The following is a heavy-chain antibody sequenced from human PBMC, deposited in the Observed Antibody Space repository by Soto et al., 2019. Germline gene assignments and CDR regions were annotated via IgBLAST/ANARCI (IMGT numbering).Heavy chain of an antibody. Sequence: QVQLVQSGAEVKKPGSSVKVSCKASGGTFSSYTISWVRQAPGQGLEWMGRIIPILGIANYAQKFQGRVTITADKSTSTAYMELSSLRSEDTALYYCARAGWGYYFFDIWGQGTMVTVSS. J-gene: IGHJ3*02. V-gene: IGHV1-69*02. CDR1: GGTFSSYT. D-gene: IGHD3-22*01. CDR3: ARAGWGYYFFDI. CDR2: IIPILGIA.